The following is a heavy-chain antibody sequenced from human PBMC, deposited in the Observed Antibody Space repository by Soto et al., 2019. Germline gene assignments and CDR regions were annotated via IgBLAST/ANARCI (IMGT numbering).Heavy chain of an antibody. CDR3: AKGSRGRQHLARGDWFDP. CDR1: GFTFSSYG. V-gene: IGHV3-30*18. CDR2: ISYDGSNK. J-gene: IGHJ5*02. D-gene: IGHD6-13*01. Sequence: QVQLVESGGGVVQPGRSPRLSCAASGFTFSSYGMHWVRQAPGKGLEWVAVISYDGSNKYYADSVKGRFTISRDNSKNTLYLQMNSLRAEDTALYYCAKGSRGRQHLARGDWFDPWGQGTLVTVSS.